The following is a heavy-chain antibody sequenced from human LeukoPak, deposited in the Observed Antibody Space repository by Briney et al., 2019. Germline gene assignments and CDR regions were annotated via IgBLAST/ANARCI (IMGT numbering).Heavy chain of an antibody. CDR3: ARQRGRFLEWLLYPDY. CDR1: GGSISSSSYY. J-gene: IGHJ4*02. CDR2: IYYSGST. V-gene: IGHV4-39*01. Sequence: SETLSLTCTVSGGSISSSSYYWGWIRQPPGKGLEWIGSIYYSGSTYYNPSLKSRVTISVDTSKNQFSLKLSSVTAADTAVYYCARQRGRFLEWLLYPDYWGQGTLVTVSS. D-gene: IGHD3-3*01.